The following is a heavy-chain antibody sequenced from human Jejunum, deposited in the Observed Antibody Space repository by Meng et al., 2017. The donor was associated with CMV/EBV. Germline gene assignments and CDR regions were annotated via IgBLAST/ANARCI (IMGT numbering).Heavy chain of an antibody. CDR3: ARDRVAGGANWFDP. Sequence: ASGYSFTAYDMHWVRQAPGQGLEWMGRINPNSGVTNFAQKFQDRVTMTRDTSINTVYMDLSNLKSDDTAVYFCARDRVAGGANWFDPWGQGTLVTVSS. CDR2: INPNSGVT. J-gene: IGHJ5*02. CDR1: GYSFTAYD. D-gene: IGHD4/OR15-4a*01. V-gene: IGHV1-2*06.